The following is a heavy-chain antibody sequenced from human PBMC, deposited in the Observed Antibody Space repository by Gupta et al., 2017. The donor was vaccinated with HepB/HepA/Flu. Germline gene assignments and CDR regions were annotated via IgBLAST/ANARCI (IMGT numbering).Heavy chain of an antibody. CDR1: GASITNSNYY. Sequence: QLHLQESGPGLVKPSETLSLTCTVSGASITNSNYYWGWIRQPPGKGLEWIGSIFYSGKTYYSPSLTSQAIISVDTSKNQFSLERTSVTATXTXMYYCAXHLTPLTWGWFDPWGQGMLVTVSS. V-gene: IGHV4-39*01. J-gene: IGHJ5*02. D-gene: IGHD3-9*01. CDR3: AXHLTPLTWGWFDP. CDR2: IFYSGKT.